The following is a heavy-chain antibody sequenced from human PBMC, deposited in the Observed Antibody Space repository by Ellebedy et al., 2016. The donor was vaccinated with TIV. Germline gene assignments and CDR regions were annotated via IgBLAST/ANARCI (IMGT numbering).Heavy chain of an antibody. D-gene: IGHD4-17*01. CDR1: GFTVSSSF. CDR2: IYTDGGT. Sequence: GESLKISCAASGFTVSSSFMSWVRQAPGKGLEWVSVIYTDGGTNYTASVVGRFDISRDSSKNTLYLTMNSLRADDPAVYYCARDPRGGGDYGDNWFDPWGQGTLVTVSS. CDR3: ARDPRGGGDYGDNWFDP. V-gene: IGHV3-66*01. J-gene: IGHJ5*02.